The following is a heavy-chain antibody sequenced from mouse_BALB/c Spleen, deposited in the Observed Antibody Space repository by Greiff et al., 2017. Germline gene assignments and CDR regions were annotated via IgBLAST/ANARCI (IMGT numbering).Heavy chain of an antibody. D-gene: IGHD4-1*01. CDR1: GFTFSSYA. V-gene: IGHV5-9-4*01. J-gene: IGHJ1*01. Sequence: DVQLVESGGGLVKPGGSLKLSCAASGFTFSSYAMSWVRQSPEKRLEWVAEISSGGSYTYYPDTVTGRFTISRDNAKNTLYLEMSSLRSEDTAMYYCARVVLTGTSDWYFDVWGAGTTVTVSS. CDR2: ISSGGSYT. CDR3: ARVVLTGTSDWYFDV.